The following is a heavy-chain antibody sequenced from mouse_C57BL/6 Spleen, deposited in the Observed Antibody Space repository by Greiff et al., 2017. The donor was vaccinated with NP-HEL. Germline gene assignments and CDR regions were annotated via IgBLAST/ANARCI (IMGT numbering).Heavy chain of an antibody. CDR2: IYPRSGNT. D-gene: IGHD2-4*01. CDR1: GYTFTSYG. CDR3: ARGYDYDYYAMDY. J-gene: IGHJ4*01. Sequence: VKVVESGAELARPGASVKLSCKASGYTFTSYGISWVKQRTGQGLEWIGEIYPRSGNTYYNEKFKGKATLTADKSSSTAYMELRSLTPEDSAVYFCARGYDYDYYAMDYWGQGTSVTVSS. V-gene: IGHV1-81*01.